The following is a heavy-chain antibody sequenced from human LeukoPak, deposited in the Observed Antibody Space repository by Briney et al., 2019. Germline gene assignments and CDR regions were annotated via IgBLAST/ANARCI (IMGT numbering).Heavy chain of an antibody. D-gene: IGHD1-26*01. CDR2: IIPIFGTA. CDR3: ASYEGRYGFEY. Sequence: ASVKVSCKASGGTFSSYAISWVRQAPGQGLEWMGGIIPIFGTANYAQKFQGRVTITADESTSTAYMELSSLRSEDTAVYYCASYEGRYGFEYRGQGTLVTVSS. CDR1: GGTFSSYA. V-gene: IGHV1-69*13. J-gene: IGHJ4*02.